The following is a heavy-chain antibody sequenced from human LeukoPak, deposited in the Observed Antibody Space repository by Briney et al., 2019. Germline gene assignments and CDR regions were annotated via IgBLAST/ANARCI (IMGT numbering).Heavy chain of an antibody. CDR2: IRGDGATM. CDR1: GFTFSSYW. V-gene: IGHV3-23*01. CDR3: ARDQFRDYFRGADY. J-gene: IGHJ4*02. D-gene: IGHD3-16*01. Sequence: PGGSLRLSCAASGFTFSSYWMSWVRRAPGRGLEWVSAIRGDGATMFYADSVKGRITVSRDNSKNTLYLQFNSLRVDDTAVYYCARDQFRDYFRGADYWGQGTLVTVSS.